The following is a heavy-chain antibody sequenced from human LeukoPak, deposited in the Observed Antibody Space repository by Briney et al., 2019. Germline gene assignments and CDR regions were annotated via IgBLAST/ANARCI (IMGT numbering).Heavy chain of an antibody. J-gene: IGHJ6*03. Sequence: AGSLRLSCAASGFTFSSYNMNWVRQAPGKGLEWISSINTSSYIYYSASVKGRFTISRDNAKNSLYLQKNSMRAEDTAVYYCARDISSSYYYYMDVWGKGATVTVSS. CDR3: ARDISSSYYYYMDV. V-gene: IGHV3-21*01. D-gene: IGHD6-6*01. CDR1: GFTFSSYN. CDR2: INTSSYI.